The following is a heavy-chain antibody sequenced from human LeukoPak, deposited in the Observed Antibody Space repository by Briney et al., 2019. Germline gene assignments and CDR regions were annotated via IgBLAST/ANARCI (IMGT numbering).Heavy chain of an antibody. D-gene: IGHD5-12*01. V-gene: IGHV3-66*01. J-gene: IGHJ4*02. CDR2: IYSSGST. CDR3: ARASWGYQFDS. CDR1: GFTVSTNY. Sequence: SGGSLRLSCAASGFTVSTNYVSWVRQAPGKGLEWVSVIYSSGSTYYADSVKDRFTISRDNSRNTVDLQMNSLRVEDTAVYYRARASWGYQFDSWGQGTLVTVSS.